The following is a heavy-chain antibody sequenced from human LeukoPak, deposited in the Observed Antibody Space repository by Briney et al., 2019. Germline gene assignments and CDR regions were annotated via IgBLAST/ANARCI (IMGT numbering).Heavy chain of an antibody. CDR2: IYSGGST. CDR1: GFTFSSYA. J-gene: IGHJ4*02. D-gene: IGHD3-10*01. CDR3: ARDTGGSGSYYPTFDY. Sequence: GGSLRLSCAASGFTFSSYAMSWVRQAPGKGLEWVSVIYSGGSTYYADSVKGRFTISRDNSKNTLYPQMNSLRAEDTAVYYCARDTGGSGSYYPTFDYWGQGTLVTVSS. V-gene: IGHV3-53*01.